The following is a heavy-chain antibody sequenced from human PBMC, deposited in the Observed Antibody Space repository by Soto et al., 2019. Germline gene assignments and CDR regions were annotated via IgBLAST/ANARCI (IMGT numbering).Heavy chain of an antibody. V-gene: IGHV1-58*01. CDR2: IVVGSGNT. CDR3: AARNRVATSLFDP. D-gene: IGHD5-12*01. CDR1: GFTFTSSA. Sequence: QMQLVQSGPEVKKPGTSVKVSCKASGFTFTSSAVQWVRQARGQRLEWRGWIVVGSGNTNYAQKFQERVTITRDMSTSTAYMELSSLRSEDTAVYYCAARNRVATSLFDPWGQGTLVTVSS. J-gene: IGHJ5*02.